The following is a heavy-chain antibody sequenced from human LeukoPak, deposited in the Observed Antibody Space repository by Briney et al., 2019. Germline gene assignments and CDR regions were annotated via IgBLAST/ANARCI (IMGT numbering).Heavy chain of an antibody. Sequence: GGSLRLSCAASGFTFGRYAMSWVRQAPGKGLEWVSAISGSGGSTYYADSVKGRFTISRDNSKNTLYLQMNSLRAEDTAVYYCATSITMIVVVIPFDYWGQGTLVTVSS. CDR3: ATSITMIVVVIPFDY. CDR2: ISGSGGST. V-gene: IGHV3-23*01. D-gene: IGHD3-22*01. J-gene: IGHJ4*02. CDR1: GFTFGRYA.